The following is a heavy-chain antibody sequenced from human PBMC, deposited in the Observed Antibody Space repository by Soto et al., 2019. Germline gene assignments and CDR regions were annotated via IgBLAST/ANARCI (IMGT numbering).Heavy chain of an antibody. Sequence: SETLSLTCTVSTDSSSFTNSYWGWIRQPPGEGLQWIGSSSYNGGTFYNPSLKGRVVISFDTSKKQSSLQVTSVTAADTAVYFCARHSIDVVWRGFDFWGQGSPVTVSS. CDR1: TDSSSFTNSY. V-gene: IGHV4-39*01. J-gene: IGHJ4*02. CDR2: SSYNGGT. D-gene: IGHD2-21*01. CDR3: ARHSIDVVWRGFDF.